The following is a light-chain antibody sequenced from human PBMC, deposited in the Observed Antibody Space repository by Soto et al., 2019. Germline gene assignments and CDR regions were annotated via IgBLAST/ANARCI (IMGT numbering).Light chain of an antibody. J-gene: IGKJ4*01. CDR3: QSYYNAPFT. V-gene: IGKV1-27*01. Sequence: DIQVTQHPSSLPASVGDRVTITCRASQGIKNYLAWYQQKPGETPKLLIYAASTLESGIPPRFRGSGSGTDFTLTINHLQPEDGATYDCQSYYNAPFTFGGGTKVEIK. CDR2: AAS. CDR1: QGIKNY.